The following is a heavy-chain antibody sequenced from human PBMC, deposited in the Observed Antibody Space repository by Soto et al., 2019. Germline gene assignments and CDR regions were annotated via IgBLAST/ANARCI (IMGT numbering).Heavy chain of an antibody. CDR2: VYYSGST. D-gene: IGHD3-9*01. J-gene: IGHJ4*02. Sequence: SETLSLTCTVSGGSVIRSIYYWGWVRQPPGKGLEWIGSVYYSGSTYYNPSLESRVTISVDKSKNQFSLKLMSLSAADTAVYYCGGLEGLATISYYFDYWGQGALVTVSS. CDR1: GGSVIRSIYY. CDR3: GGLEGLATISYYFDY. V-gene: IGHV4-39*01.